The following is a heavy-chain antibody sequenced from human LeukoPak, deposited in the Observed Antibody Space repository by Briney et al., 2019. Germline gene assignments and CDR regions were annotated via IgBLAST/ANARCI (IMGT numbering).Heavy chain of an antibody. CDR3: TKDPGHVLRSFDYSEY. CDR1: GFTFSTYS. D-gene: IGHD3-9*01. Sequence: GGSLRLSCAASGFTFSTYSMNWVRQAPGKGLEWVSSISSNSRYIYYADSVKGRFIISRDNARSSLFLQMNSLRAEDTAVYYCTKDPGHVLRSFDYSEYWGQGTRVTVSS. CDR2: ISSNSRYI. V-gene: IGHV3-21*01. J-gene: IGHJ4*02.